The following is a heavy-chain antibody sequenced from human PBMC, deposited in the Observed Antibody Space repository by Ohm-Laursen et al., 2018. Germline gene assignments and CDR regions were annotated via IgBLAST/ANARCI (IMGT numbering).Heavy chain of an antibody. CDR1: GGSISSYS. CDR3: ARGGSTFDN. J-gene: IGHJ3*02. D-gene: IGHD3-10*01. CDR2: IYYTGST. V-gene: IGHV4-59*01. Sequence: SQTLSLTCPVSGGSISSYSWSWIRQPPGKGLEWIGYIYYTGSTNYNPSLKSRVTISVDTSKNQFSLKLSSVTAADTAVYYCARGGSTFDNWGQGTMVTVSS.